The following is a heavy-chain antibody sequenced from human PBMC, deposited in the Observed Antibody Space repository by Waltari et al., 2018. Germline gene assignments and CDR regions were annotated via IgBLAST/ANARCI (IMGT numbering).Heavy chain of an antibody. CDR3: ARSGGLGTTLGVAE. Sequence: QVQLVQSGAEVKKSVASVTVSCKASGYTFSDFFIHWVRQAPGQGLEWMGRINPKRGDTNYAQAFRGRVTMTGDTSITTAYMELTGLRSDDTAIYYCARSGGLGTTLGVAEWGQGSLVTVSS. CDR2: INPKRGDT. D-gene: IGHD3-3*01. CDR1: GYTFSDFF. V-gene: IGHV1-2*06. J-gene: IGHJ4*02.